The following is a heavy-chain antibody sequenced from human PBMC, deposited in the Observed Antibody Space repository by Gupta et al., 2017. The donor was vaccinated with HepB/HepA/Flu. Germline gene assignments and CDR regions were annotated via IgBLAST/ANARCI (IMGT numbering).Heavy chain of an antibody. CDR3: ARYYYYYYYMDV. CDR1: GGSVSSGSYY. CDR2: IYYSGST. J-gene: IGHJ6*03. V-gene: IGHV4-61*01. Sequence: QVQLQESGPGLVKPSETLSLTCTVSGGSVSSGSYYWSWIRQPPGKRLEWIGYIYYSGSTNYNPSLKSRVTISVDTSKNQFSLKLSSVTAADTAVYYCARYYYYYYYMDVWGKGTTVTVSS.